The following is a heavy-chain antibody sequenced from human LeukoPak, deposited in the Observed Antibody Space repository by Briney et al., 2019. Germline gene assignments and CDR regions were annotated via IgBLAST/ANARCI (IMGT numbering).Heavy chain of an antibody. Sequence: ASVKVSCKASGYTFTGYYIHWVRQAPGQGLEWMGWINPHSGGTNYAQKFQGGVTMTRDTSITTAYMELSSLRSDDTAVYYCATHSPEWRYSGYYNYYYIDVWGKGTTVIVSS. D-gene: IGHD5-12*01. J-gene: IGHJ6*03. CDR2: INPHSGGT. V-gene: IGHV1-2*02. CDR1: GYTFTGYY. CDR3: ATHSPEWRYSGYYNYYYIDV.